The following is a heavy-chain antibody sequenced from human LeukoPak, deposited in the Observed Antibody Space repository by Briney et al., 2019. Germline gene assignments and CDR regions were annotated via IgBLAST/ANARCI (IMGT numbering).Heavy chain of an antibody. Sequence: SVKVSCKASGGTFSSYAISWVRQAPGQGLEWMGGIIPIFGTANYAQKFQGRATITTDESTNTAYMELSSLRSEDTAVYYCASTYGDYGAFDYWGQGTLVTVSS. CDR2: IIPIFGTA. CDR3: ASTYGDYGAFDY. CDR1: GGTFSSYA. J-gene: IGHJ4*02. V-gene: IGHV1-69*05. D-gene: IGHD4-17*01.